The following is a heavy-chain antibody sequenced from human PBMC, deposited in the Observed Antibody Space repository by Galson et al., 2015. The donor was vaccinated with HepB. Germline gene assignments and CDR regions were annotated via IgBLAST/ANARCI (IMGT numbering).Heavy chain of an antibody. CDR1: GFTLRNYW. J-gene: IGHJ5*02. V-gene: IGHV3-74*01. D-gene: IGHD3-22*01. CDR3: TRNYYSQNSGYFQNWFDP. CDR2: INGDGSSR. Sequence: SLRLSCAGSGFTLRNYWMHWVRQAPGKGLVWVSRINGDGSSRSYADSVKGRFTVSRDNAKSTLYLEMNSLRVEDTAVYYCTRNYYSQNSGYFQNWFDPWGQGTLVTVSS.